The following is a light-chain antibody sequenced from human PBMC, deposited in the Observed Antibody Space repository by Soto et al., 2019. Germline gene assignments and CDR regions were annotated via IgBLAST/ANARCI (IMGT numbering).Light chain of an antibody. Sequence: QSALAQPASVSGSPGQSITISCTGTSNDVGAYDSVSWYQQHPHKAPQVIIYRGTQRPSGASNRFSASTSGNAASLTISGLQAEDEAEYYCSLYTTASTQVFGTGTKGAVL. CDR2: RGT. V-gene: IGLV2-14*02. CDR1: SNDVGAYDS. CDR3: SLYTTASTQV. J-gene: IGLJ1*01.